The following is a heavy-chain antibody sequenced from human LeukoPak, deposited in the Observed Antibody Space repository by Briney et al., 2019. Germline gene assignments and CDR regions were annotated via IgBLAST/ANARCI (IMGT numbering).Heavy chain of an antibody. CDR3: AKLKGGYSYGYYFDY. CDR1: GFTFSGYA. Sequence: GGSLRLSCAASGFTFSGYAMSWVRQAPGKGLEWVSAISGSGGSTYYADSVKGRFTISRDNSKNTLYLQMNSLRAEDTAVYYCAKLKGGYSYGYYFDYWGQGTLVTVSS. J-gene: IGHJ4*02. V-gene: IGHV3-23*01. CDR2: ISGSGGST. D-gene: IGHD5-18*01.